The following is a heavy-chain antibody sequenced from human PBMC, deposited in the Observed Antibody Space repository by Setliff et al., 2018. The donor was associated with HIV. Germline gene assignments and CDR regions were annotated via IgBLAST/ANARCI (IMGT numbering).Heavy chain of an antibody. Sequence: SETLSLTCAVYGGSFSDYYWGWIRQPPGKGLESIGGIYYSGSTYYKPSLKSRVTISVDTSKNQFSLKLSSVTAADTAVYYCARQGQLGSEWGQGTLVTVSS. D-gene: IGHD1-1*01. V-gene: IGHV4-34*01. CDR2: IYYSGST. CDR1: GGSFSDYY. J-gene: IGHJ4*02. CDR3: ARQGQLGSE.